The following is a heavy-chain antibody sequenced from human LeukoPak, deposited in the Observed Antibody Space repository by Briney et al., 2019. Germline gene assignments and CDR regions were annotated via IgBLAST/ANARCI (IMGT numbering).Heavy chain of an antibody. CDR2: INPNSGGT. D-gene: IGHD3-9*01. CDR1: GYTFTGYY. CDR3: ARVLRYFDWLSDPFDY. J-gene: IGHJ4*02. Sequence: GASVKVSCKASGYTFTGYYMHWVRQAPGQGLEWMGWINPNSGGTNYAQKFQGRVTMTRDTSISTAYMELSRLRSDDTAVYYCARVLRYFDWLSDPFDYWGQGTLVTASS. V-gene: IGHV1-2*02.